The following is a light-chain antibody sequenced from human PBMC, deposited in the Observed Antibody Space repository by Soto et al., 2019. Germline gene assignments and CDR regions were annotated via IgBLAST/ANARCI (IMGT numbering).Light chain of an antibody. CDR2: GAS. CDR1: QSVDSVY. Sequence: EIVLTQSPGTLSLSPGERATLSCRASQSVDSVYLTWYQQKPGQAPRLLIYGASTRAAGIPSRFSGSGSGTDFTLTISRLEPDGFAVYYCQQYDTSPPLYTFGQGTKLEFK. CDR3: QQYDTSPPLYT. V-gene: IGKV3-20*01. J-gene: IGKJ2*01.